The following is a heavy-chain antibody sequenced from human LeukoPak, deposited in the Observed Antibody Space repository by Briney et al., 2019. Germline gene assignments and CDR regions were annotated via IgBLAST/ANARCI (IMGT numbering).Heavy chain of an antibody. V-gene: IGHV3-66*01. CDR2: IYSGGST. J-gene: IGHJ4*02. CDR3: ARDKGGWSWGYFDY. CDR1: GFTVSSNY. Sequence: GGSLRLSCAASGFTVSSNYMSWVRQAPRKGLEWGSVIYSGGSTYYADSVKGRFTISRDNSKNTLYLQMNSLRAEDTAVYYCARDKGGWSWGYFDYWGQGTLVTVSS. D-gene: IGHD6-19*01.